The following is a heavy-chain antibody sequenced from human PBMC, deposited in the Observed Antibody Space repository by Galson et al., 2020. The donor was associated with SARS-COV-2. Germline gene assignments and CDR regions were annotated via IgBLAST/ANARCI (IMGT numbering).Heavy chain of an antibody. CDR2: IYASGST. D-gene: IGHD3-16*01. Sequence: SETLSLTCTVSGGSISSGSFCWSWVRRPAGKGLEWIGRIYASGSTNYNPSLKSRVTISMDTSKNQFSLQLSSVTAADTAIYYCAKDSGWGPWGQGTLVTVSS. CDR3: AKDSGWGP. CDR1: GGSISSGSFC. J-gene: IGHJ5*02. V-gene: IGHV4-61*02.